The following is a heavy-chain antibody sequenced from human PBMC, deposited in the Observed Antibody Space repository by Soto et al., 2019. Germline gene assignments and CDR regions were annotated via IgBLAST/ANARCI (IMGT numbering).Heavy chain of an antibody. J-gene: IGHJ4*02. CDR1: GFTFSSYS. D-gene: IGHD2-2*02. V-gene: IGHV3-30-3*01. CDR2: ISYDENKK. Sequence: QVQLVESGGGVVQPGRSLRLSCAASGFTFSSYSMHWVRQAPGKGLEWVAVISYDENKKYYADSVKGRFTISRDKSKNTLYLQMNSLRAEDTAVYYCARTLGYCSRTSCYTRGGFDYWGQGTLVTVSS. CDR3: ARTLGYCSRTSCYTRGGFDY.